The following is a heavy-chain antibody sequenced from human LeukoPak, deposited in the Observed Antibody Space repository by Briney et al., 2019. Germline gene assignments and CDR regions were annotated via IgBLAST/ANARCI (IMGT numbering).Heavy chain of an antibody. V-gene: IGHV3-43*01. CDR1: GFTFDDYT. CDR3: ARALVVVPAATFDY. D-gene: IGHD2-2*01. Sequence: GGSLRLSCAASGFTFDDYTMHWVRQAPGKGLEWVSLISWDGGRAYYADSVKGRFTISRDNSKKSLYLQMNSLRAEDTAVYYCARALVVVPAATFDYWGQGTLVTVSS. CDR2: ISWDGGRA. J-gene: IGHJ4*02.